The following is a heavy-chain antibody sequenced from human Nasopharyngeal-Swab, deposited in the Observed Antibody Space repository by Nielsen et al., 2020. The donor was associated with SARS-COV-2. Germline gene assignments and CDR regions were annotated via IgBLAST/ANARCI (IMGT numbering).Heavy chain of an antibody. V-gene: IGHV3-53*01. Sequence: GESLKISCAASGFDVNLNDMTWVRQAPGKGLEWVSIHYVDGRTDYAVSVKGRFAISRDSSKNIVSLQMNTVRAEDTGLYFCARLHFYYMDFWGKGTTVTVSS. CDR3: ARLHFYYMDF. CDR1: GFDVNLND. CDR2: HYVDGRT. J-gene: IGHJ6*03.